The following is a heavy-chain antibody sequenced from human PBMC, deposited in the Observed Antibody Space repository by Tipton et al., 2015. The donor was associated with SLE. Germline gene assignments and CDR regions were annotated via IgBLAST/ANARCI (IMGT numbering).Heavy chain of an antibody. J-gene: IGHJ4*02. Sequence: TLSLTCTVSGGSISGYYWGWIRQPPGKGLEWIGYIYYSGSTNYNPSLKSRVTISVDTSNNQFSLRLSSVTAADTAVYYCASAQWDANIYFYYWGQGTLVIVSS. CDR1: GGSISGYY. D-gene: IGHD1-26*01. CDR3: ASAQWDANIYFYY. V-gene: IGHV4-59*01. CDR2: IYYSGST.